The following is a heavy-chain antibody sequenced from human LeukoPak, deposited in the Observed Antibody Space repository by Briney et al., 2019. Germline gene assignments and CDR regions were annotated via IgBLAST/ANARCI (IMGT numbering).Heavy chain of an antibody. J-gene: IGHJ4*02. CDR1: GFTFSNYA. CDR2: ISGSGDTI. V-gene: IGHV3-23*01. CDR3: SKLRSSVPAAAYNN. Sequence: SLRLSCAASGFTFSNYAMSWVRQAPGKGLEWVSVISGSGDTIDYADSVKGRFTISRDNSKNTLYLQMNSLRAEDTAVYYCSKLRSSVPAAAYNNWGQGILVTVSS. D-gene: IGHD2-2*01.